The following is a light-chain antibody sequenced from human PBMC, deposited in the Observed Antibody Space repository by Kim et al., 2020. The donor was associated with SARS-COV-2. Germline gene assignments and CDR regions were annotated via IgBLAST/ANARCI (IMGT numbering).Light chain of an antibody. Sequence: SVSPGQTASITCSRDKLGDKYVCWYQQKPGQSPVLVIYQDSKRPSGIPERFSGSNSGNTATLTISGTQAMDEADYYCQAWDSSTAVFGTGTKVTVL. CDR3: QAWDSSTAV. V-gene: IGLV3-1*01. J-gene: IGLJ1*01. CDR1: KLGDKY. CDR2: QDS.